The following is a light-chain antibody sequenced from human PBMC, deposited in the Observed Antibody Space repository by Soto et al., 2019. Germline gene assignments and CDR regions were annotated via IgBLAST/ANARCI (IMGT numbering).Light chain of an antibody. Sequence: QSALTQPASVSGSPGQSITISCTGSSRDVGGSKYVSWYQQHPGKAPRLIIFEVSYRPSGVSNRFSGSKSGNTASLTVSGLPAEAEADYYCSSKASSGTLYVFGTGTQLTVL. CDR1: SRDVGGSKY. CDR2: EVS. J-gene: IGLJ1*01. CDR3: SSKASSGTLYV. V-gene: IGLV2-14*01.